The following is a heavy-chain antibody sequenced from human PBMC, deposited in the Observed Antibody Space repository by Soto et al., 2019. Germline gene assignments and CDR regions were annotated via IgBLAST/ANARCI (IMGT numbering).Heavy chain of an antibody. Sequence: ASLKVSCKASGYTFTGYYMHWVRQAPGQGLEWMGWINPNSGGTNYAQKFQGWVTMTRDTSISTAYMELSRLRSDDTAVYYCARTGLEPDKQWLTTYGMDVWGQGTTVTVSS. D-gene: IGHD6-19*01. V-gene: IGHV1-2*04. CDR1: GYTFTGYY. CDR2: INPNSGGT. CDR3: ARTGLEPDKQWLTTYGMDV. J-gene: IGHJ6*02.